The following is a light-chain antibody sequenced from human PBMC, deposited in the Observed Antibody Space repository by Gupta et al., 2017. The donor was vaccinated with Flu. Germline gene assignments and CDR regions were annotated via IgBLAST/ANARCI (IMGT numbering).Light chain of an antibody. CDR2: WAS. CDR3: QKYYRPPYT. V-gene: IGKV4-1*01. Sequence: VVTPSPAPLPVSLGERGPINRTASQSVLYSANNKNYLAGYQQKQGQPPKLLIYWASTGASGVPDRFSGSGSGTDFTRTTSSLQAEEVAVYNGQKYYRPPYTFGHGTKVEIK. J-gene: IGKJ2*01. CDR1: QSVLYSANNKNY.